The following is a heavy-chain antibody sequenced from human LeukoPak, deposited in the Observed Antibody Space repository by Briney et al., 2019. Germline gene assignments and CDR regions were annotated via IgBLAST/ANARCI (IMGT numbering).Heavy chain of an antibody. CDR1: GDSISSGNYY. J-gene: IGHJ4*02. Sequence: SETLSLTCSVSGDSISSGNYYWTWIRQPAGKGLEWIGRIYSTGSTDYNPSLKSRVTISVDTSKNQFSLRLSSVTAADTAVYYCARVTTGGYYNCWGQGTLVTVS. CDR3: ARVTTGGYYNC. D-gene: IGHD3-22*01. CDR2: IYSTGST. V-gene: IGHV4-61*02.